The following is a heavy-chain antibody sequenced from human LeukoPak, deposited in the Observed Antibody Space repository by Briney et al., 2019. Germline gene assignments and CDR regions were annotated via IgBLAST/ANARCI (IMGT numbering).Heavy chain of an antibody. Sequence: GGSLRLSCAASGFTFDDYGMSWVRQAPGKGLEWVSGTNWNGGSTGYADSVKGRFTISRDNAKNSLYLQMNSLRAEDTALYYCARDQSGYSGYDTGGAFDIWGQGTMVTVSS. J-gene: IGHJ3*02. V-gene: IGHV3-20*04. D-gene: IGHD5-12*01. CDR2: TNWNGGST. CDR1: GFTFDDYG. CDR3: ARDQSGYSGYDTGGAFDI.